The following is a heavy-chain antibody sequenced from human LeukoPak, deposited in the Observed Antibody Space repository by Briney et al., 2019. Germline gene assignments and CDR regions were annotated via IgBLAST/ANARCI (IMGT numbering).Heavy chain of an antibody. D-gene: IGHD3-10*01. CDR2: ISSSSTI. CDR3: ARKYHGSGSYYVDY. V-gene: IGHV3-48*02. Sequence: GGSLRLSCAVSGFTFSSYSMNWVRQAPGKGLEWVSYISSSSTIYYADSVKGRFTISRDNAKNSLYLQMNSLRDEDTAVYYCARKYHGSGSYYVDYWGQGTLVTVSS. CDR1: GFTFSSYS. J-gene: IGHJ4*02.